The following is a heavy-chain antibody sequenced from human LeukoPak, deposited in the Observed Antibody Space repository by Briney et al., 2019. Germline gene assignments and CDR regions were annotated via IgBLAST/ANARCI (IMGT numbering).Heavy chain of an antibody. V-gene: IGHV4-61*01. CDR3: ARHAPGGYCSGGACYSSCAFDI. CDR1: GGSVSSGSYY. J-gene: IGHJ3*02. CDR2: IYYSGST. D-gene: IGHD2-15*01. Sequence: PSETLSLTCTVSGGSVSSGSYYWTWIRQPPGKGLEWIGYIYYSGSTNYNPSLKRRVVISVATSKNQFSLELSSVTAADTAVYYCARHAPGGYCSGGACYSSCAFDIWGQGTVVTVSS.